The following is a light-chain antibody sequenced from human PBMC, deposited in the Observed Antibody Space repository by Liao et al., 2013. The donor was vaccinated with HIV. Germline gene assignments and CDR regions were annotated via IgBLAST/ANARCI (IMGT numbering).Light chain of an antibody. Sequence: SYDLTQPPSVSVSPGQTARITCSGDKLGDKYVCWYQQKPGQSPLLVTYQDIKRPSGIPERFSGSNSGNTATLTISGTQAMDEADYYCQAWDTSTVVFGTGTKVSVL. CDR2: QDI. J-gene: IGLJ1*01. CDR3: QAWDTSTVV. V-gene: IGLV3-1*01. CDR1: KLGDKY.